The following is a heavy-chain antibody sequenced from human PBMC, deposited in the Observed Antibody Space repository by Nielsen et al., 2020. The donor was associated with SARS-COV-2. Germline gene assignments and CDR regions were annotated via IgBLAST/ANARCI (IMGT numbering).Heavy chain of an antibody. D-gene: IGHD3-10*01. CDR2: IYYSGST. V-gene: IGHV4-39*01. J-gene: IGHJ4*02. Sequence: ESLKISCAASGFTFSSYSMNWIRQPPGKGLEWIGSIYYSGSTYYNPSLKSRVTISVDTSKNQFSLKLSSVTAADTAVYYCARHRYPNYYGSGSWLDYWGQGTLVTVSS. CDR1: GFTFSSYS. CDR3: ARHRYPNYYGSGSWLDY.